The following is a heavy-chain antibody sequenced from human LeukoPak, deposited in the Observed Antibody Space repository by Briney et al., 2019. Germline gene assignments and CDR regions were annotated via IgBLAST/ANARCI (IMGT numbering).Heavy chain of an antibody. CDR3: ARDDDYGAKRGAFDI. V-gene: IGHV3-30*02. CDR2: IRYDGSNK. J-gene: IGHJ3*02. CDR1: GFTFSTYG. Sequence: GGSLRLSCAASGFTFSTYGMHWVRQAPGKGLEWVAFIRYDGSNKYYADSVKGRFTISRDNSKNTLYLQMNSLRAEDTAVYYCARDDDYGAKRGAFDIWGQGTMVTVSS. D-gene: IGHD4/OR15-4a*01.